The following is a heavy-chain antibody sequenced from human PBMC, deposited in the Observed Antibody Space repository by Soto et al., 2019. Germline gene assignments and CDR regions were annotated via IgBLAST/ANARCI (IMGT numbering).Heavy chain of an antibody. CDR3: ARLYCGGDCYSYYYYYMDV. D-gene: IGHD2-21*01. J-gene: IGHJ6*03. Sequence: ASVKVSCKASGYTFTSYGISWVRQAPGQGLEWMGWISAYNGNKNYAQKLQGSVTMTMNTSTSTAYMELRSLSSDDTAVYYCARLYCGGDCYSYYYYYMDVWGKGTTVTVSS. CDR2: ISAYNGNK. V-gene: IGHV1-18*01. CDR1: GYTFTSYG.